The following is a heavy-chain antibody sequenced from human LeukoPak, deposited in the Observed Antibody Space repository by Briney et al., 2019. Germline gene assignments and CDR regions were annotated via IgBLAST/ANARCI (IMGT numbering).Heavy chain of an antibody. Sequence: SVKVSCKASGGIFSSYAISWVRQAPGQGLEWMGRIIPILGIANYAQKFQGRVTITADKSTSTAYMDLSSLRSEDTAVYYCARDLPPYYFDFWGQGTLVTVSS. V-gene: IGHV1-69*04. CDR2: IIPILGIA. J-gene: IGHJ4*02. CDR1: GGIFSSYA. CDR3: ARDLPPYYFDF.